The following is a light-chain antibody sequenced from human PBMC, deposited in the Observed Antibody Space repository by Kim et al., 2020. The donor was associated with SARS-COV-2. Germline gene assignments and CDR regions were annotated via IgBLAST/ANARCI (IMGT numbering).Light chain of an antibody. CDR2: AAS. CDR3: QKYNTAPWT. J-gene: IGKJ1*01. Sequence: ASVGDGVSISCRASQGISNYLAWYQQKPGQAPKLLIYAASALQFGVSSRFNGSGSGTDFTLTISDLQPEDVATYYCQKYNTAPWTFGHGTKVDIK. CDR1: QGISNY. V-gene: IGKV1-27*01.